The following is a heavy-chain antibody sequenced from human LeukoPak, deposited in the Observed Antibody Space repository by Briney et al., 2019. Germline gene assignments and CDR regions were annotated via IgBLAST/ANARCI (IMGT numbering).Heavy chain of an antibody. CDR2: INTSGGST. V-gene: IGHV3-23*01. J-gene: IGHJ4*02. Sequence: GGSLRLSRAASGFTFSSYAMSWVRQAPGKGLEWVSTINTSGGSTYYADSVKGRFTISRDNSKNTLYLQMNSLRAEDTAVYYCALIAVAGSEVWGQGTLVTVSS. CDR3: ALIAVAGSEV. D-gene: IGHD6-19*01. CDR1: GFTFSSYA.